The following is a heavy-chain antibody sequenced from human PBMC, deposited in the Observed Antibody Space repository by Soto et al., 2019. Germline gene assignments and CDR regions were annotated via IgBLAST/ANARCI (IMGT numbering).Heavy chain of an antibody. CDR2: ISDGGGST. D-gene: IGHD2-8*01. CDR1: GFPFSTYA. J-gene: IGHJ4*02. V-gene: IGHV3-23*01. Sequence: DVQLLESGGGLVQPGGSLRLSCATSGFPFSTYAMTWVRQAPGKGLEWVSGISDGGGSTYYADSVKGRFTISRDTSKKTLYMHMNSLRAEDTAVYYCARVFCSNGVCYMGHFDYWGQGTLVTVSS. CDR3: ARVFCSNGVCYMGHFDY.